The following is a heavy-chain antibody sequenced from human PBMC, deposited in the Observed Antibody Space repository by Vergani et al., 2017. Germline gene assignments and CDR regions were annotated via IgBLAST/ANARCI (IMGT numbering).Heavy chain of an antibody. CDR2: IYNSGNG. CDR1: GDSIISRSYY. Sequence: QMQLQESGPGLVKASETLSLTCTVSGDSIISRSYYWGWIRQPPGKGLEWIGSIYNSGNGDSSSSLKSRVTISADTSKNQFFLRRTSVTAADTAVYYCASGKYYSDSTSHFRGRYFDVWGRGTLVTVPS. D-gene: IGHD3-16*01. CDR3: ASGKYYSDSTSHFRGRYFDV. J-gene: IGHJ2*01. V-gene: IGHV4-39*01.